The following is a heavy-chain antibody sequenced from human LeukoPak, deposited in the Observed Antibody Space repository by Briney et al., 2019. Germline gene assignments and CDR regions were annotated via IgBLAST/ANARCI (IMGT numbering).Heavy chain of an antibody. V-gene: IGHV3-30*04. D-gene: IGHD6-19*01. CDR1: GFTFSNYA. CDR3: ARDSSSGWILFDY. Sequence: GRSLRLSCAASGFTFSNYAMHWVRQAPGKVLEWVAIISYDGNIKYYADSVKGRFTISRDNSKNTLYLQMNSLRAEDTAVYYCARDSSSGWILFDYWGQGTLVTVSS. CDR2: ISYDGNIK. J-gene: IGHJ4*02.